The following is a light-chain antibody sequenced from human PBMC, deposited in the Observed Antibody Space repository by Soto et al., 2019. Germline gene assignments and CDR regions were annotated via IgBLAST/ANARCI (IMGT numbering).Light chain of an antibody. Sequence: DIQMPQSPSSVSASVGDRVTITGRASQGIRRWLAWYQQKPGKAPKLLIYAASSLQSGVPSRFSGSGSGTDFTLTISSLQTEDFATYYCHQANIFPYTCGQGTKLEIK. CDR2: AAS. J-gene: IGKJ2*01. CDR3: HQANIFPYT. CDR1: QGIRRW. V-gene: IGKV1-12*01.